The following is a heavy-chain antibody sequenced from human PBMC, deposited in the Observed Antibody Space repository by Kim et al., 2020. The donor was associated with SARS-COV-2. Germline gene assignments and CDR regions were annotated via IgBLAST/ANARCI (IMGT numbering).Heavy chain of an antibody. D-gene: IGHD5-12*01. J-gene: IGHJ4*02. CDR2: ISYDGSNK. V-gene: IGHV3-30*04. Sequence: GGSLRLSCAASGFTFSSYAMHWVRQAPGKGLEWVAVISYDGSNKYYADSVKGRFTISRDNSKNTLYLQMNSLRAEDTAVYYCARGDSGYLLGFDYWGQGTLVTVSS. CDR3: ARGDSGYLLGFDY. CDR1: GFTFSSYA.